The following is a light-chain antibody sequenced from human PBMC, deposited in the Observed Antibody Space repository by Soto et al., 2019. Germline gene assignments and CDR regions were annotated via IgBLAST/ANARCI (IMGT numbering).Light chain of an antibody. Sequence: DIQMTQSPSTLSGSVGDRVTITCRASQTISNWLAWYQQKPGKAPKLLIYKVSTLKSGVPSRFSGSGSGTEFTLTISSLQPDDFATYYCQHYNSYSEAFGQGTKVDI. CDR3: QHYNSYSEA. J-gene: IGKJ1*01. V-gene: IGKV1-5*03. CDR2: KVS. CDR1: QTISNW.